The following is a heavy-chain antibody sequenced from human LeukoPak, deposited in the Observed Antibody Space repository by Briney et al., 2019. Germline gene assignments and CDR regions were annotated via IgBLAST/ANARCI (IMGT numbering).Heavy chain of an antibody. CDR1: GFIFSDYG. Sequence: GGSLRLSCSASGFIFSDYGMHWVRQAPGKGLEWAAFIRSDGDDRYYADSLKGRFTISRDNSKNTLYLQMNSLTSEDTAVYYCAKTNGYWFDLWGQGTLVTVSS. CDR2: IRSDGDDR. V-gene: IGHV3-30*02. D-gene: IGHD6-13*01. J-gene: IGHJ5*02. CDR3: AKTNGYWFDL.